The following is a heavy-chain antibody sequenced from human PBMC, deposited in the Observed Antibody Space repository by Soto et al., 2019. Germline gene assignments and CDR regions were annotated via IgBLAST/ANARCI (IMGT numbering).Heavy chain of an antibody. Sequence: GGSLRLSCAASGFTFSIYAMSWVRQAPGKGLEWVSAISGSGGSTYYADSVKGRFTISRDNAKNSLYLQMNSLRAEDTAVYYCARGTPYYDSSGYYDYWGQGTLVTVS. J-gene: IGHJ4*02. CDR3: ARGTPYYDSSGYYDY. CDR1: GFTFSIYA. V-gene: IGHV3-23*01. D-gene: IGHD3-22*01. CDR2: ISGSGGST.